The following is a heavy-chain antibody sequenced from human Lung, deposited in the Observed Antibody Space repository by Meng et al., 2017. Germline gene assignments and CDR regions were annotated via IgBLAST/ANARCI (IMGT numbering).Heavy chain of an antibody. CDR2: INHSGST. J-gene: IGHJ4*02. Sequence: QVQLQQWGAGLLKPSETLSPSCVASGGSFSDYYWSWIRQPPGKGLEWIGEINHSGSTNYNPSLESRATISVDTSQNNLSLKLSSVTAADSAVYYCARGPTTMAHDFDYWGQGTLVTVSS. D-gene: IGHD4-11*01. CDR1: GGSFSDYY. CDR3: ARGPTTMAHDFDY. V-gene: IGHV4-34*01.